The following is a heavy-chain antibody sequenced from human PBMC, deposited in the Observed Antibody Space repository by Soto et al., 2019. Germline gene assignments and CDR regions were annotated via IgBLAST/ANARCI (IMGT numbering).Heavy chain of an antibody. V-gene: IGHV3-21*01. J-gene: IGHJ6*02. CDR3: ARAGYSSGWYREDYYYYGMDV. Sequence: PGGSLRLSCAASGFTFSSYSMNWVRQAPGKGLEWVSSISSSSSYIYYADSVKGRFTISRDNAKNSLCLQMNSLRAEDTAVYYCARAGYSSGWYREDYYYYGMDVWGQGTTVTVSS. CDR1: GFTFSSYS. D-gene: IGHD6-19*01. CDR2: ISSSSSYI.